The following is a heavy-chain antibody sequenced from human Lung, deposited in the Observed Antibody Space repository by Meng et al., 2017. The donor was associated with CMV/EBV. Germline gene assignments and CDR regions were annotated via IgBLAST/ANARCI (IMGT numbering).Heavy chain of an antibody. D-gene: IGHD3-10*01. Sequence: SWPASGFTFTNPWVGWVRQAPGKGLEWVGRINSKTDSRPPDYAAPVNGRFTISRDDSKNTLYLQLNSLKTEDTAVYYCTTEKLWPDYWGQGTLVTVSS. CDR3: TTEKLWPDY. CDR2: INSKTDSRPP. CDR1: GFTFTNPW. J-gene: IGHJ4*02. V-gene: IGHV3-15*01.